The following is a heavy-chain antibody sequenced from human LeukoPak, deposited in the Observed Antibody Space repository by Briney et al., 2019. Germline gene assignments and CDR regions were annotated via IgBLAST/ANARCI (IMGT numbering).Heavy chain of an antibody. V-gene: IGHV1-8*03. J-gene: IGHJ3*02. CDR3: ARVGYCSSTSCPQGDAFDI. Sequence: ASVKVSCKASGYTFTSYDINWVRQATGQGLEWMGWMNPNSGNTGYAQKFQGRVTITRNTSISTAYMEPSSLRSEDTAVYYCARVGYCSSTSCPQGDAFDIWGQGTMVTVSS. CDR2: MNPNSGNT. D-gene: IGHD2-2*01. CDR1: GYTFTSYD.